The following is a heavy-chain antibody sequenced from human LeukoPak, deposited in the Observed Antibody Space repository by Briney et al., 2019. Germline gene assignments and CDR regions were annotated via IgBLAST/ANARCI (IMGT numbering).Heavy chain of an antibody. CDR2: INTNTGNP. CDR1: GYTFTTYP. D-gene: IGHD6-13*01. Sequence: SVKVSCKASGYTFTTYPMNWVRQAPGQGLEWMGWINTNTGNPTYAQGFTGRFVFSLDTSVSTAYLQISSLKADDTAVYYCARDPYTSSSWYRGRANNWFDPWGQGTLVTVSS. CDR3: ARDPYTSSSWYRGRANNWFDP. V-gene: IGHV7-4-1*02. J-gene: IGHJ5*02.